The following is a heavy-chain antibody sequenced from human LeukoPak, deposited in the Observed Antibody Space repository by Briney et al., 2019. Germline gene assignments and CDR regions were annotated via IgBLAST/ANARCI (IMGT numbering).Heavy chain of an antibody. J-gene: IGHJ5*02. D-gene: IGHD1-26*01. CDR2: IIPIFGTA. V-gene: IGHV1-69*06. CDR1: GGTFSSYA. CDR3: ARDNSVGDTAWWFDP. Sequence: SVKVSCKASGGTFSSYAISWVRQAPGQGLEWMGGIIPIFGTANYAQKFQGRVTITADKSTSTAYMELSSLRSEDTAVYYCARDNSVGDTAWWFDPWGQGTLVTVSS.